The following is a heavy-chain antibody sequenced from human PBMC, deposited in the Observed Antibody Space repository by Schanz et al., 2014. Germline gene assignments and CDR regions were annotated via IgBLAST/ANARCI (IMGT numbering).Heavy chain of an antibody. CDR2: IYSSGST. CDR3: ARAQGVIRLYYGVDV. CDR1: GFTFDDYT. D-gene: IGHD3-10*01. Sequence: EVHLVESGGGLVQPGGSLRLSCAASGFTFDDYTMHWVRQAPGKGLEWVSTIYSSGSTYYADSVRGRFTISRDNSMNTVYLQMNSLRSDDAAVYYCARAQGVIRLYYGVDVWGQGTTVTVSS. V-gene: IGHV3-66*02. J-gene: IGHJ6*02.